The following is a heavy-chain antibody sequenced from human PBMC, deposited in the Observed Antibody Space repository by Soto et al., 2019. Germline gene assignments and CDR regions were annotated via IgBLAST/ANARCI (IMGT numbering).Heavy chain of an antibody. D-gene: IGHD2-2*01. Sequence: QVQLVQSGAEVKMPGSSVRVSCKASGGSFSKYGISWVRQAPGQGLEWMGGIIPMFGIGNYAEKFLGRVTFTADESTSTSHMELSSVRSEDTAVYFCARGYRVNYLYAMNVGGQGTTVTVSS. V-gene: IGHV1-69*01. CDR2: IIPMFGIG. CDR1: GGSFSKYG. CDR3: ARGYRVNYLYAMNV. J-gene: IGHJ6*02.